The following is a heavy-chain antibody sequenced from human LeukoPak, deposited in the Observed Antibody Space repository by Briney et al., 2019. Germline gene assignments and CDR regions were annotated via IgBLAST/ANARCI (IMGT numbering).Heavy chain of an antibody. CDR2: MNPNSGNT. J-gene: IGHJ4*02. Sequence: ASVTVSCTASGYTFTSYDINWVRQAPGQGLEWMGWMNPNSGNTGYAQKFQGRVTMTRNTSISTAYMELSSLRSEDTAVYYCARVPFRGFDSSGYYYYFDYWGQGTLVTVSS. V-gene: IGHV1-8*01. CDR3: ARVPFRGFDSSGYYYYFDY. D-gene: IGHD3-22*01. CDR1: GYTFTSYD.